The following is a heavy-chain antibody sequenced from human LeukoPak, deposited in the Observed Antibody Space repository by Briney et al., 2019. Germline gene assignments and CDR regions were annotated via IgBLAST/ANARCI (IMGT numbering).Heavy chain of an antibody. J-gene: IGHJ4*02. CDR2: INPSGGST. Sequence: ASVKVSCKTSGYTFTSYYMHWVRQAPGQGLEWMGIINPSGGSTSYAQNFQGRVTMTRDTSTSTVYMELSSLRSEDTAVYYCARSATNYYDSSGYLESWDHWGQGTLVTVSS. CDR3: ARSATNYYDSSGYLESWDH. CDR1: GYTFTSYY. D-gene: IGHD3-22*01. V-gene: IGHV1-46*01.